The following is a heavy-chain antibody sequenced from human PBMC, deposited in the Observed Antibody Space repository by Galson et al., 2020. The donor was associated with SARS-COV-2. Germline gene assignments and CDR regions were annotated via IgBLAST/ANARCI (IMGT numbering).Heavy chain of an antibody. CDR3: ARDGTAMVTNGFDI. CDR1: GYTFTGYY. CDR2: INPNSGGT. J-gene: IGHJ3*02. V-gene: IGHV1-2*02. Sequence: ASVKVSCKASGYTFTGYYMHWVRQAPGQGLEWIGWINPNSGGTNYAQKFQGRVTMTRDTSISIAYMELSRLRSDDTAVYYCARDGTAMVTNGFDIWGQGTMVTVSS. D-gene: IGHD5-18*01.